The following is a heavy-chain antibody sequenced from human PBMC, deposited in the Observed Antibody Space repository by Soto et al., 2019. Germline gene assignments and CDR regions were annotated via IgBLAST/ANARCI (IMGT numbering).Heavy chain of an antibody. CDR1: GFTFSSYG. D-gene: IGHD6-19*01. V-gene: IGHV3-30*18. CDR2: ISYDGSNK. Sequence: GGSLRLSCAASGFTFSSYGMHWVRQAPGKGLEWVAVISYDGSNKYYADSVKGRFTISRDNSKNTLYLQMNSLRAEDTAVYYCGKGPRSGWYSGWGQGTLVTVSS. CDR3: GKGPRSGWYSG. J-gene: IGHJ4*02.